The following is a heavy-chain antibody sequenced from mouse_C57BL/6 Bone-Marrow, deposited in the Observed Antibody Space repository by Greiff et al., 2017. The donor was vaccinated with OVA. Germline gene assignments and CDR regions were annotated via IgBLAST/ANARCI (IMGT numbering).Heavy chain of an antibody. V-gene: IGHV1-62-2*01. D-gene: IGHD6-2*01. CDR3: ARKSNVSAWFAY. J-gene: IGHJ3*01. Sequence: QVQLQESGAELVKPGASVKLSCKASGYTFTEYTIHWVKQRSGQGLEWIGWFYPGSGSIKYNEKFKDKATLTADKSSSTVYMELSRLTSEDSAVYYCARKSNVSAWFAYWGQGTLVTVSA. CDR1: GYTFTEYT. CDR2: FYPGSGSI.